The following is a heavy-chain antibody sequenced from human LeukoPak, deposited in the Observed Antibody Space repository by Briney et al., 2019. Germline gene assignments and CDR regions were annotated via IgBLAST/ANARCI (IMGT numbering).Heavy chain of an antibody. J-gene: IGHJ4*02. V-gene: IGHV3-23*01. Sequence: GGSLRLSCAASGFSFSSYAMSWVRQAPGKGLEWVSAISEGGRSTYFADSVKGRFTISRDNSRNTLFLQMNSLRAEDTAVYYCASDYYDRSQYWGQGTLVTVSS. CDR3: ASDYYDRSQY. CDR1: GFSFSSYA. CDR2: ISEGGRST. D-gene: IGHD3-22*01.